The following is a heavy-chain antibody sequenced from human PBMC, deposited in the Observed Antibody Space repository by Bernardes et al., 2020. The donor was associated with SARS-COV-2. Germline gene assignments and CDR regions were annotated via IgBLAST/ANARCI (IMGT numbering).Heavy chain of an antibody. CDR3: ARAKADHFWTTDLLDI. J-gene: IGHJ3*02. CDR1: GFIVSTMH. D-gene: IGHD4-17*01. Sequence: GGSLRLSCEASGFIVSTMHMSWVRQAPGKGPEWVSVIYAAGYTSYADSVSGRFTVSRDNSKNTLNLQMNSLRAEDTGVYYCARAKADHFWTTDLLDIWGQGTMVTVSS. CDR2: IYAAGYT. V-gene: IGHV3-53*01.